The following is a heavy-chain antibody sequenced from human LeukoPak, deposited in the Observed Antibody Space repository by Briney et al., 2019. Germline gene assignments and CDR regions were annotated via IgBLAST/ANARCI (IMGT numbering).Heavy chain of an antibody. Sequence: PSETLSLTCTVSGVSISSYYWTWIRQPPGKGLEWIGFISNSAITDYNPSLKSRVTISIDTSKNQFSLKLNSVTAADTAVYYCARVGYYGSGSYYRDYFEYGGQGTLVTVSS. CDR2: ISNSAIT. CDR3: ARVGYYGSGSYYRDYFEY. V-gene: IGHV4-59*01. CDR1: GVSISSYY. D-gene: IGHD3-10*01. J-gene: IGHJ4*02.